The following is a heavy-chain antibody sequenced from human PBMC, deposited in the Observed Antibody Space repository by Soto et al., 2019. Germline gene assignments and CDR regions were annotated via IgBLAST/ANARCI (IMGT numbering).Heavy chain of an antibody. J-gene: IGHJ4*02. CDR3: ARIAINYYDSSGYSDY. D-gene: IGHD3-22*01. CDR2: ISSSSSYI. Sequence: AGGSLRLSCAASGFTFSSYWLSWVRQAPGKGLEWVSSISSSSSYIYYADSVKGRFTISRDNAKNSLYLQMNSLRAEDTAVYYCARIAINYYDSSGYSDYWGQGTLVTVSS. CDR1: GFTFSSYW. V-gene: IGHV3-21*01.